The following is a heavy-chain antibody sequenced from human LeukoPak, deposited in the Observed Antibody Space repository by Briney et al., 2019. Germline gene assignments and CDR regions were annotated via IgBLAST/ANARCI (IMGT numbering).Heavy chain of an antibody. Sequence: SETLSLTCAVYGGSFSGYYWSRIRQPPGKGLEWIGEINHSGSTNYNPSLKSRVTISVDTSKNQFSLKLSSVTAADTAVYYCARGGPGTYYDFWSGYYRNWFDPWGQGTLVTVSS. J-gene: IGHJ5*02. CDR1: GGSFSGYY. D-gene: IGHD3-3*01. CDR2: INHSGST. V-gene: IGHV4-34*01. CDR3: ARGGPGTYYDFWSGYYRNWFDP.